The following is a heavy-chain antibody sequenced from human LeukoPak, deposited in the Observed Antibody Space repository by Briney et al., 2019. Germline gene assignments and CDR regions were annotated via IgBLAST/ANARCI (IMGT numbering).Heavy chain of an antibody. Sequence: SLKVSCKASEDTFSRNAISSVRHAPGQGLEWMGGIIPIFGAANYAQELRGRVTITADESTTTVFIELSGLRSDDTAVYYCARRDCGGDCLSSSSSHYGMHVWGQGTTVIVSS. CDR3: ARRDCGGDCLSSSSSHYGMHV. J-gene: IGHJ6*02. CDR2: IIPIFGAA. V-gene: IGHV1-69*01. D-gene: IGHD2-21*02. CDR1: EDTFSRNA.